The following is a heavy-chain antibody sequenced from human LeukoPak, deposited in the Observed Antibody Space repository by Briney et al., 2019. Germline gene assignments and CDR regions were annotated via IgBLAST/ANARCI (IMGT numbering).Heavy chain of an antibody. Sequence: GRSLRLSCAASGFTFDDYAMHWVRQAPGKGLDWVAIISYDETIKYYTDSVKGRFTISRDNSKNTLYLQMNSLRAEDTAVYYCAKRATYYHYGMDVWGQGTTVIVSS. CDR3: AKRATYYHYGMDV. J-gene: IGHJ6*02. CDR2: ISYDETIK. V-gene: IGHV3-30*18. CDR1: GFTFDDYA.